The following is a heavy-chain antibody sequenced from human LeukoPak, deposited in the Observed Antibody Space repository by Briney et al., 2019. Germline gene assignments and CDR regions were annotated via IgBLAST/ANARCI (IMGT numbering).Heavy chain of an antibody. Sequence: ASVKVSCKASGYIFTGYYMHWVRQAPGQGLEWMGWINPNSGGTNSAQKFQGRVTMTRDTSISTAYMELSRLTSDDTAVYYCARVGAAPGHFDYWGQGTQLTVSS. V-gene: IGHV1-2*02. D-gene: IGHD6-13*01. J-gene: IGHJ4*02. CDR3: ARVGAAPGHFDY. CDR1: GYIFTGYY. CDR2: INPNSGGT.